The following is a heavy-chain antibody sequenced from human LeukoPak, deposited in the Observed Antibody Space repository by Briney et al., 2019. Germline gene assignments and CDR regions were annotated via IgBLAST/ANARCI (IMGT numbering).Heavy chain of an antibody. Sequence: GGSLRLSCTASGFTFSSYAMHWVRQAPGKGLEWVAVISYDGSNKYYADSVKGRFTISRDNSKNTLYLQMNSLRAEDTAVYYCARDRQQLERRYFDYWGQGTLVTVSS. V-gene: IGHV3-30-3*01. CDR1: GFTFSSYA. CDR3: ARDRQQLERRYFDY. CDR2: ISYDGSNK. D-gene: IGHD6-13*01. J-gene: IGHJ4*02.